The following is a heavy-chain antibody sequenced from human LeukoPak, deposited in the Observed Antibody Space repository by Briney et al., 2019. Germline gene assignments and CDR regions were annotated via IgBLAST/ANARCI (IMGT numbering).Heavy chain of an antibody. Sequence: PGGSLRLSCAASGFTFSNYAMTWVRQAPGKGLERVAAISGNGGSTYYADSVKGRFTISRDNSRNTLYLQMNSLRAEDTALYFCAKCDGFDNWNPCPFDYWGQGSLVTVSS. CDR2: ISGNGGST. J-gene: IGHJ4*02. D-gene: IGHD1-20*01. CDR3: AKCDGFDNWNPCPFDY. CDR1: GFTFSNYA. V-gene: IGHV3-23*01.